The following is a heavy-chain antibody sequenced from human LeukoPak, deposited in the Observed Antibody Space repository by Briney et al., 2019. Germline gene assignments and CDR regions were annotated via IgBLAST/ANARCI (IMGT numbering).Heavy chain of an antibody. Sequence: SVTVSCKASGGTFSSYAISWVRQAPGQGLEWMGGIIPIFGTANYAQKFQGRVTITTDESTSTAYMELSSLRSEDTAVYYCASYSSSWYGFDYWGQGTLVTVSS. CDR3: ASYSSSWYGFDY. D-gene: IGHD6-13*01. V-gene: IGHV1-69*05. CDR2: IIPIFGTA. CDR1: GGTFSSYA. J-gene: IGHJ4*02.